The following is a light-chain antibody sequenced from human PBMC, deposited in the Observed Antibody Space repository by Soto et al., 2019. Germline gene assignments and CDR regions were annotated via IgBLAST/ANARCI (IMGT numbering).Light chain of an antibody. V-gene: IGKV3-20*01. CDR1: QRVSGNY. CDR2: IAF. Sequence: EIVLTQSPGTLSLSPGERGTLSCRASQRVSGNYLAWYQQKLGQAPRHLIFIAFSKATGIPDRFSGSASAKDFTLTISRLEPEDFAVYYCQYYGSSPWTFGQGTKVEIK. CDR3: QYYGSSPWT. J-gene: IGKJ1*01.